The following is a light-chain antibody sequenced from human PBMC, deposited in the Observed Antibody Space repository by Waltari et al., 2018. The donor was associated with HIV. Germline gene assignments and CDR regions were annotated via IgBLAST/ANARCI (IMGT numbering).Light chain of an antibody. CDR1: SSNIGGNY. CDR3: QSYDTRLSAWV. Sequence: QSVLTQPPSVSAAPGQKVTISCSGSSSNIGGNYVSWYQHFPGTAPKLLIYENYERPPGIPDRFSGSKYGTSASLDITGLQAEDEADYYCQSYDTRLSAWVFGGGTKLTVL. CDR2: ENY. J-gene: IGLJ3*02. V-gene: IGLV1-51*02.